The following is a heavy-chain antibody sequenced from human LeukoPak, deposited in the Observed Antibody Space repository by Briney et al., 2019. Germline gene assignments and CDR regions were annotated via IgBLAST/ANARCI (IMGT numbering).Heavy chain of an antibody. D-gene: IGHD5-24*01. J-gene: IGHJ4*02. CDR1: GYTFTSYD. CDR3: AGYSLSRDGYNF. CDR2: MNPNSGNT. Sequence: GASVKVSCKASGYTFTSYDINWVRQATGQGLEWMGWMNPNSGNTGYAQKSQGRVTMTRNTSISTAYMELSSLRSEDTAVYYCAGYSLSRDGYNFWGQGTLVTVSS. V-gene: IGHV1-8*01.